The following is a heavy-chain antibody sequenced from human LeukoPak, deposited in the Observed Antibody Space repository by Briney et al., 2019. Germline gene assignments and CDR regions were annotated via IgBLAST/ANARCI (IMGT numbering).Heavy chain of an antibody. CDR2: IIPIFGTT. CDR3: ARVRYQVVVIAYDAFDI. Sequence: SVKVSCKAFGGTFSSYAISWVRQAPGQGLEWMGGIIPIFGTTNYAQKFQGRVTITADESTSTAYMELSSLRYEDTAVYYCARVRYQVVVIAYDAFDIWGQGTMVTVSS. J-gene: IGHJ3*02. CDR1: GGTFSSYA. V-gene: IGHV1-69*13. D-gene: IGHD2-21*01.